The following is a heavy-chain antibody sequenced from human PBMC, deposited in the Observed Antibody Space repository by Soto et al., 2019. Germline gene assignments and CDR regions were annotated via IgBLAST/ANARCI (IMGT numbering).Heavy chain of an antibody. D-gene: IGHD3-16*01. J-gene: IGHJ4*02. CDR1: GGSTSSDNY. Sequence: SETLSLTCTVSGGSTSSDNYWSWIRQPPGKGLEWIGHIYYSGNTDYNPSLKSRLAISIDTSKNQFSLRLSSVTAADTAVYFCAREGGESSDGLYYFDSWGQGSLVTVSS. CDR2: IYYSGNT. V-gene: IGHV4-30-4*01. CDR3: AREGGESSDGLYYFDS.